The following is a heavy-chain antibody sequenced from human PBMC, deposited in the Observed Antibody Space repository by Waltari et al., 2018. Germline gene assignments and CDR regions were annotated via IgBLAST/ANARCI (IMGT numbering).Heavy chain of an antibody. V-gene: IGHV3-74*01. CDR3: ARVATKAYSSPVPGRPYYYGMDV. Sequence: EVRLVESGGGLAQPGESLRLSCAASGFTFSRYWMDWVRQAPGKGLVGVSRIKRDGSSRTYADAVKGRFTISRDNAKNTLYVQMNRLRAEDTAVYYCARVATKAYSSPVPGRPYYYGMDVWGQGTTVTVSS. CDR2: IKRDGSSR. D-gene: IGHD3-22*01. J-gene: IGHJ6*02. CDR1: GFTFSRYW.